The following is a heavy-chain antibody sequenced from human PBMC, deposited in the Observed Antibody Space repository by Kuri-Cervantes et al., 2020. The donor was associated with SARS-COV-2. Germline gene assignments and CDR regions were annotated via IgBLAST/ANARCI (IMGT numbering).Heavy chain of an antibody. CDR1: GFTFSSYA. CDR2: IYYSGST. D-gene: IGHD6-19*01. V-gene: IGHV4-59*12. J-gene: IGHJ6*02. CDR3: ARTLGIAVAGHYYGMDV. Sequence: GSLRLSCAASGFTFSSYAMSWVRQAPGKGLEWIGYIYYSGSTNYNPSLKSRVTISVDTSKNQFSLKLSSVTAADTAVYYCARTLGIAVAGHYYGMDVWGQGTTVTVSS.